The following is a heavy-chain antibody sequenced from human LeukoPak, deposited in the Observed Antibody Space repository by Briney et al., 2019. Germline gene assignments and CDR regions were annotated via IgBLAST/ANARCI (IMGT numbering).Heavy chain of an antibody. CDR2: IHSGGST. J-gene: IGHJ4*02. CDR1: GLTVSSNY. V-gene: IGHV3-53*01. Sequence: GGSLRLSCAASGLTVSSNYMSWVRQAPGKGLEWVSVIHSGGSTFYADSVKGRFTISRDNSKNTLYLQMNSLRVEDTAVYYCARTYYYDNSDYFPFDYWGRGTLVTVSS. D-gene: IGHD3-22*01. CDR3: ARTYYYDNSDYFPFDY.